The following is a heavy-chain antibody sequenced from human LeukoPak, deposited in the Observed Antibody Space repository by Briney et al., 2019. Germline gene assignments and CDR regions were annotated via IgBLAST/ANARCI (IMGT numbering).Heavy chain of an antibody. CDR2: IYYSGST. CDR1: GGSISSYY. V-gene: IGHV4-59*01. Sequence: SETLSLTCTVSGGSISSYYWSWIRQPPGKGLEWIGYIYYSGSTNYNPSLKSRVTISVDTSKNQFSLKLSSVTAADTAVYYCAREMAIVGAEGPYYYGMDVWGQGTTVTVSS. CDR3: AREMAIVGAEGPYYYGMDV. D-gene: IGHD1-26*01. J-gene: IGHJ6*02.